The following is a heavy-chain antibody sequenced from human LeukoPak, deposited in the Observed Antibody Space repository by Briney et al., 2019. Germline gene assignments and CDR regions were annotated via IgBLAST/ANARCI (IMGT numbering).Heavy chain of an antibody. J-gene: IGHJ4*02. D-gene: IGHD3-3*01. CDR1: GGSFSGYY. CDR3: ARGHNEGAYYYGFTY. CDR2: INRSGGT. Sequence: ETFSLTCAVYGGSFSGYYWTWIRQPPAKGLEWIGEINRSGGTNYNPSLKSRVTISGDTSKNQFSLKLSSVTAADTALYYCARGHNEGAYYYGFTYWGQGTLVTVSS. V-gene: IGHV4-34*01.